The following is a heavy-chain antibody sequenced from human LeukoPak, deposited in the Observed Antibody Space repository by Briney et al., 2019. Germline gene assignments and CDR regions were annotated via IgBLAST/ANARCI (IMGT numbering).Heavy chain of an antibody. CDR2: ISYDGSNK. J-gene: IGHJ4*02. Sequence: GGSLRLSCAASGFTFSSYGMHWVRQAPGKGLEWVAVISYDGSNKYYADSAKSRYTISRDNSKNTLYLQMNSLRAEDTAVYYCAISHPGGYSYGYVRDYWGQGTLVTVSS. D-gene: IGHD5-18*01. CDR3: AISHPGGYSYGYVRDY. CDR1: GFTFSSYG. V-gene: IGHV3-30*03.